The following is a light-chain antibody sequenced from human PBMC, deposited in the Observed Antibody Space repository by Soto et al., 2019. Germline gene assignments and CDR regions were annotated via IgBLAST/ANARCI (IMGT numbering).Light chain of an antibody. Sequence: ETVLTQSPATLSLSPGERATLSCRASETVDIYLAWYQQKPGQAPRLLIFDASNRATGIPARFSGSGSGTDFTLTISSLEPEDFAVYYCQQSRHWPPLTFGGGTRVEIK. CDR2: DAS. V-gene: IGKV3-11*01. CDR1: ETVDIY. J-gene: IGKJ4*01. CDR3: QQSRHWPPLT.